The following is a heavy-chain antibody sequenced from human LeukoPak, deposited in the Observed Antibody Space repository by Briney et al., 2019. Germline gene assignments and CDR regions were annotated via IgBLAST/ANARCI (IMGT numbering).Heavy chain of an antibody. J-gene: IGHJ3*02. D-gene: IGHD3-3*01. CDR1: GYTFTSYG. Sequence: ASVKVSCKASGYTFTSYGISWVRQAPGQGLEWMGWISAYNGNTNYAQKLQGRVTMTTDTSTSTAYMELRSLRSEDTAVYYCARGLGYDFWSGYEHAFDIWGQGTMVTVSS. CDR2: ISAYNGNT. CDR3: ARGLGYDFWSGYEHAFDI. V-gene: IGHV1-18*01.